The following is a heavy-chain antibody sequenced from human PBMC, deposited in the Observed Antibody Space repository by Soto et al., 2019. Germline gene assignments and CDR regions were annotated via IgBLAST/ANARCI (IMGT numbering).Heavy chain of an antibody. CDR2: TNVGNGNT. V-gene: IGHV1-3*01. CDR1: GSTFSSYT. D-gene: IGHD4-17*01. CDR3: ARADYCDSLTD. J-gene: IGHJ1*01. Sequence: GASVKVSCKASGSTFSSYTMHWVRQAPGQSLEWMGWTNVGNGNTKYSQRFQGRVTITRDTSASTVYMGLSSLTSEDTAVYYCARADYCDSLTDWG.